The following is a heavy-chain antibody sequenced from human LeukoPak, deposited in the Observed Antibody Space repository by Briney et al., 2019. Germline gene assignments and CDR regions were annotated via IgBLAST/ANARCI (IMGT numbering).Heavy chain of an antibody. CDR3: TREEVSDSSGSANDY. CDR1: GYTFTGYY. D-gene: IGHD3-22*01. V-gene: IGHV1-2*02. Sequence: GASVKVSCKASGYTFTGYYIHWVRQAPGQGLEWMGLINPNSGGTNYAQKFQNRVSMTRDTSISTAYMALNSLTSDDTAVYYCTREEVSDSSGSANDYWGQGTLVTVSS. CDR2: INPNSGGT. J-gene: IGHJ4*02.